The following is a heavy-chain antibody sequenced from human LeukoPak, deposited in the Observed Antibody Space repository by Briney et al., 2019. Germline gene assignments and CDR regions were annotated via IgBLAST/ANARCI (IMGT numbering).Heavy chain of an antibody. Sequence: GSSVQVSCKASGGTFSSYAISWVRQAPGQGVEWMGGIIPIFGTANYAQKFQGRVAITADESTSTAYMELCSLRSEDTAVYYCARGGAMDYDILTGYYLDYWGQGTLVTVSS. CDR2: IIPIFGTA. CDR3: ARGGAMDYDILTGYYLDY. D-gene: IGHD3-9*01. V-gene: IGHV1-69*01. J-gene: IGHJ4*02. CDR1: GGTFSSYA.